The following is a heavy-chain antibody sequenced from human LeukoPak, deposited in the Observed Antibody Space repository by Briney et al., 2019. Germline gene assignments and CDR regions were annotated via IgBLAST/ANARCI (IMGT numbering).Heavy chain of an antibody. CDR2: ISTTSTYI. CDR3: SRDRLGGLDY. CDR1: GFDFSTYA. Sequence: GGSLRLSCAASGFDFSTYAINWVRQAPGKGLEWVSSISTTSTYIFYADSLKGRFTISRDNAKNSVYLQMNSLRPEDTAVYYCSRDRLGGLDYWGQGTLVTVSS. V-gene: IGHV3-21*01. D-gene: IGHD5-12*01. J-gene: IGHJ4*02.